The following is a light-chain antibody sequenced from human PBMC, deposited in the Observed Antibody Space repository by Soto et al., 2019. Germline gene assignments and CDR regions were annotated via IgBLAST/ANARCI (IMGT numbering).Light chain of an antibody. V-gene: IGKV3-20*01. CDR3: PQYGSSPQWT. J-gene: IGKJ1*01. CDR2: GAS. Sequence: EIVLTQSPGTLSLSPGERATLSCRASQSVSSSYLAWYQQKPGQAPRLLIYGASSRATGIPDRLSGSGSGSAFSLTISILEHEDFAVYYCPQYGSSPQWTFGHGTKVQIK. CDR1: QSVSSSY.